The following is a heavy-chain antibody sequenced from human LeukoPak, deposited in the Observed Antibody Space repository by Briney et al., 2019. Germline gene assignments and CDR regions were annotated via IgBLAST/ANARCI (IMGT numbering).Heavy chain of an antibody. Sequence: GGSLRLSCSASGFTFSSYAMHWVRQAPGKGLEYVSAISSNGRSTYYADSVKGRFTISRDNSQNTLYLQMSSLRAEDTAVYYCVKDRTGGRVAFDIWGQGTMVTVPS. D-gene: IGHD1-14*01. J-gene: IGHJ3*02. CDR1: GFTFSSYA. CDR3: VKDRTGGRVAFDI. V-gene: IGHV3-64D*09. CDR2: ISSNGRST.